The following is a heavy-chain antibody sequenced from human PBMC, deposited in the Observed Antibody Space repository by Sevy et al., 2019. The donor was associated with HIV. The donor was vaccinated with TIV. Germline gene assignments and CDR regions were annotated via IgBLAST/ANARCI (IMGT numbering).Heavy chain of an antibody. CDR1: GFTFSSFG. J-gene: IGHJ4*02. Sequence: GGSLRLSCAASGFTFSSFGMHWVRQAPGKGLEWVANIKQDGSEKYYVDSVKGRFTISRDNAKNSLYLQMNSLRAEDTAVYYCARDELGWWELLYWGQGTLVTVSS. D-gene: IGHD2-15*01. CDR2: IKQDGSEK. CDR3: ARDELGWWELLY. V-gene: IGHV3-7*01.